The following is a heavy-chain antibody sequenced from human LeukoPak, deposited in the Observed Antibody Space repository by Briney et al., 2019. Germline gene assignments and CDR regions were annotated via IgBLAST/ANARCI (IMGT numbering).Heavy chain of an antibody. CDR1: GYSISSSNW. J-gene: IGHJ4*02. V-gene: IGHV4-28*01. Sequence: PSETLPLTCAVSGYSISSSNWWGWIRQPPGKGLEWIGYIYYSGSTYYNPPLKSRVTMSVDTSKNQFSLKLSSVTAVDTAVYYCARGGYCSGGSCYPGPPDYWGQGTLVTVSS. D-gene: IGHD2-15*01. CDR3: ARGGYCSGGSCYPGPPDY. CDR2: IYYSGST.